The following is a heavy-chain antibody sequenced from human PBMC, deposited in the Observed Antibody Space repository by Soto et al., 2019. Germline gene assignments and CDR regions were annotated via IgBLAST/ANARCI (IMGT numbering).Heavy chain of an antibody. J-gene: IGHJ5*02. CDR2: IYYSGST. Sequence: SETLSLTCTVSGGSISSGGYYWSWIRQHPGKGLEWIGYIYYSGSTYYNPSLKSRVTISVDTSKNQFSLKLGSVTAADTAVYYCARGTYYYDSRNWFDPWGQGTLVTVSS. CDR1: GGSISSGGYY. CDR3: ARGTYYYDSRNWFDP. D-gene: IGHD3-22*01. V-gene: IGHV4-31*03.